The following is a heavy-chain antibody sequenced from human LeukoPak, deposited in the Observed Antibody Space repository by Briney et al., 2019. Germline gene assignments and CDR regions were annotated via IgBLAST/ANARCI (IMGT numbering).Heavy chain of an antibody. D-gene: IGHD1-26*01. CDR1: GYTFTSYG. CDR3: ARDQVGGTPSGLFDP. Sequence: ASVKVSCKASGYTFTSYGISWVRQAPGQGLEWMGWISAYNGNTNYAQKLQGRVTMTTDTSTSTAYMELRSLRSDDTAVYYCARDQVGGTPSGLFDPWGQGTLSPSPQ. V-gene: IGHV1-18*01. J-gene: IGHJ5*02. CDR2: ISAYNGNT.